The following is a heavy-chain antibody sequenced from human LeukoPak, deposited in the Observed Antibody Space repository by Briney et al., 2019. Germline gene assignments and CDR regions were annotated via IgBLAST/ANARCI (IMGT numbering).Heavy chain of an antibody. CDR2: ISYDGSNK. CDR3: AREDLTTINIVVVTASFDY. Sequence: GGSLRLSCAPSGFTFSNYAMSRVRQAPGKGLEWVAVISYDGSNKYYADSVKGRFTISRDNSKNTLYLQMNSLRAEDTAVYYCAREDLTTINIVVVTASFDYWGQGTLVTVSS. V-gene: IGHV3-30-3*01. D-gene: IGHD2-21*02. J-gene: IGHJ4*02. CDR1: GFTFSNYA.